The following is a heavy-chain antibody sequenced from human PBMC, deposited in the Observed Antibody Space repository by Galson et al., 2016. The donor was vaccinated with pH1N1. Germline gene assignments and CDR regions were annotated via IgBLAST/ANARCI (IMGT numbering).Heavy chain of an antibody. Sequence: SLRLSCAASGFIFSDYWMSWVRQAPGKGLEWVAKINQDGSRKYYVDSMKGRCTISRDNAKNSLPLQMNSLRVEDTALYYCATEDYYTSLYWGQGILVTVSS. CDR3: ATEDYYTSLY. D-gene: IGHD1-26*01. V-gene: IGHV3-7*01. CDR1: GFIFSDYW. CDR2: INQDGSRK. J-gene: IGHJ4*02.